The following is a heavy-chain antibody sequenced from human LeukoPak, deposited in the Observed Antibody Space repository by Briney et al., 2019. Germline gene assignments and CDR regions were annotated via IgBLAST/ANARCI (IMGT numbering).Heavy chain of an antibody. J-gene: IGHJ5*02. CDR2: INPNTGDT. CDR1: GYSFSDSY. V-gene: IGHV1-2*02. Sequence: ASVKVSCKASGYSFSDSYIHWVRQAPGHGFEWMGWINPNTGDTKYAKMFQGRVTMTTGASISTAYMELSGLRSADTAIYFCVSAYDQWGQGTLVTVSS. CDR3: VSAYDQ.